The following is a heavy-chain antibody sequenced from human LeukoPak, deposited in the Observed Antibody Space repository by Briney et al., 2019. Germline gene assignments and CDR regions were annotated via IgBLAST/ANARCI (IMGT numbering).Heavy chain of an antibody. V-gene: IGHV1-2*02. Sequence: ASVKVSWKASGYTVTGYYMHWVRQAPGQGLEWMGWINPNSGGTNYAQKFQGRVTMTRDTSISTAYMELSRLGSDDTAVYYCARDTPRMVVVPAADDAFDIWGKGTMVTVSS. J-gene: IGHJ3*02. CDR2: INPNSGGT. CDR3: ARDTPRMVVVPAADDAFDI. D-gene: IGHD2-2*01. CDR1: GYTVTGYY.